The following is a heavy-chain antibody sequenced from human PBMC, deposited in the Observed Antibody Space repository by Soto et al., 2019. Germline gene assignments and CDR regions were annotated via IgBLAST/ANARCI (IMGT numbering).Heavy chain of an antibody. J-gene: IGHJ4*02. CDR3: TATDYDSSDFDY. CDR1: GFTFSNAW. D-gene: IGHD3-22*01. V-gene: IGHV3-15*01. Sequence: PGGSLRLSCAASGFTFSNAWMSWVRQAPGKGLEWVGRIKSKTDGGTTDYAAPVKGRFTISRDDSKNTLYLQMNSLKTEDTAVYYCTATDYDSSDFDYWGQGTLVTVSS. CDR2: IKSKTDGGTT.